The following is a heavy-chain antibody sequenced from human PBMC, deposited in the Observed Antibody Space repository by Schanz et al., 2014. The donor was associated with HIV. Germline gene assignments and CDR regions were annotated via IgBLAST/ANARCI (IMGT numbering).Heavy chain of an antibody. V-gene: IGHV3-30*03. Sequence: QVQLVESGGGVVQPGRSLRLSCAASGFTFRTYGMHWVRQAPGKGLEGVAFISYDGSNKYYADSVKGRFTISRDNSKNTLYLQMNSLRAEDTAVYYCARVANWDYYGMDVWGRGTTVIVSS. D-gene: IGHD3-16*01. CDR2: ISYDGSNK. J-gene: IGHJ6*02. CDR1: GFTFRTYG. CDR3: ARVANWDYYGMDV.